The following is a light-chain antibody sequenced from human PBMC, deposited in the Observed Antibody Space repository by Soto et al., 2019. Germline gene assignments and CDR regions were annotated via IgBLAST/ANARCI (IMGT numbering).Light chain of an antibody. CDR2: GAS. CDR3: LQYGGLPRP. Sequence: EIVMTQSPATLSVSPGERATLSCRASQSLSGNLAWYQQKPGQAPRLLIYGASTRATGIPDRFSGGGSGTDFTLTITRLEPEDFAVYFFLQYGGLPRPFGQGTKVDI. J-gene: IGKJ1*01. CDR1: QSLSGN. V-gene: IGKV3-20*01.